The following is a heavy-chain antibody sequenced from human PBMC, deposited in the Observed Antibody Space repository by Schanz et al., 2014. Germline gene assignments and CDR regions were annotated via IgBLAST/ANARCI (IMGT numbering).Heavy chain of an antibody. Sequence: QVQLQESGPGLVQPSETLSLTCTVSGGSIRRYYWSWIRQPPGKGLEWIGYVYYTGSTTYNPSLKSRVTISVVPSKRQFSLKLSSVTAADTAVYYCAREIRGVATFDYWGQGTLVTVSS. CDR1: GGSIRRYY. D-gene: IGHD5-12*01. J-gene: IGHJ4*02. CDR3: AREIRGVATFDY. CDR2: VYYTGST. V-gene: IGHV4-59*01.